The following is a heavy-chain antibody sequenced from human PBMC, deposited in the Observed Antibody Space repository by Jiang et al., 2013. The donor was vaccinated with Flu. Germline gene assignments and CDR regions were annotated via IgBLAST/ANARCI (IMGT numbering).Heavy chain of an antibody. Sequence: SLTCAISGDSVSSNSAAWNWIRQSPSRGLEWLGRTYYRSKWYDDYAVSVKSRMTIKPDTSKNQVSLQLDSVTPEDTAVYYCARGTRGNDVSLFYYWGQGTLVTISS. J-gene: IGHJ4*02. CDR2: TYYRSKWYD. CDR1: GDSVSSNSAA. CDR3: ARGTRGNDVSLFYY. D-gene: IGHD2-8*01. V-gene: IGHV6-1*01.